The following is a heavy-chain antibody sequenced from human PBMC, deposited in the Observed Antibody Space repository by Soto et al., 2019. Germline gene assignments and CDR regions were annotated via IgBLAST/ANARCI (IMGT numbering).Heavy chain of an antibody. V-gene: IGHV1-69*14. J-gene: IGHJ2*01. CDR3: ASSPPPTVTMYSRYFDL. CDR2: IIPIFGTA. Sequence: QVQLVQSGAEVKKPGSSLRVSCKTSGGTSSAYVINWVRQAPGQGLEWMGGIIPIFGTANYAQKFQGRITITADKSTNTAYMELRSLRSDDTAVYYCASSPPPTVTMYSRYFDLWGRGTLVTVSS. D-gene: IGHD4-17*01. CDR1: GGTSSAYV.